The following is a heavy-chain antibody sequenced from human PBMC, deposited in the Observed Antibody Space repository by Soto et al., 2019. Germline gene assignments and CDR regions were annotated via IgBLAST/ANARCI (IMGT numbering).Heavy chain of an antibody. CDR3: ARFSGGSYNTYYFYYGMDV. V-gene: IGHV1-18*04. CDR1: GYTFTSYG. J-gene: IGHJ6*02. D-gene: IGHD2-15*01. Sequence: VASVKVSCKASGYTFTSYGISWVRQAPGQGLDWMGWISAYNGNTKYAQDLQGRVTMTTDTSTSTAYMELRSLRSDDTAMYYCARFSGGSYNTYYFYYGMDVWGQGTTVTVS. CDR2: ISAYNGNT.